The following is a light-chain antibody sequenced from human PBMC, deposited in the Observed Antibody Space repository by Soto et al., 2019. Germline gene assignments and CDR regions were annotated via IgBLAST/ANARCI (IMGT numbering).Light chain of an antibody. V-gene: IGKV1D-12*01. CDR3: QQANSFPIT. CDR2: AAS. Sequence: DIQMTQSTSSVSASVGDRVTITCRASQGIGSSLAWYQQKPGKAPKLLIYAASSLKSGVPSRFSGSGSGTDFSLTISSLQPEVFANDYCQQANSFPITFGQGIRLDIK. J-gene: IGKJ5*01. CDR1: QGIGSS.